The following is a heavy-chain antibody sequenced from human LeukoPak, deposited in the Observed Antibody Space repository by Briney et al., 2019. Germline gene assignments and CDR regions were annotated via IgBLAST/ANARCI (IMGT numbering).Heavy chain of an antibody. CDR3: ARPPAAGDFDY. J-gene: IGHJ4*02. CDR2: ISSSSSYI. V-gene: IGHV3-21*01. D-gene: IGHD6-13*01. CDR1: GFTVSSYI. Sequence: GWSLRLSRAAYGFTVSSYIMNWVRQAPGKGEEGVSSISSSSSYIYYADSVKDRFTIPSDNAKNTLYLQMNSPRAEDTAVDYCARPPAAGDFDYWGQGTLVTVSS.